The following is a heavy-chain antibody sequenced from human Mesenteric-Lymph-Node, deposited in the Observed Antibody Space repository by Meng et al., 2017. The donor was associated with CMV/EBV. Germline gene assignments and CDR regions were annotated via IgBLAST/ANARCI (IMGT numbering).Heavy chain of an antibody. CDR3: ARDSQGEAAYNWFDP. J-gene: IGHJ5*02. CDR1: GGAISSSNW. D-gene: IGHD6-13*01. CDR2: IYHSGST. Sequence: SGGAISSSNWWRWVRQHPGKGLEWIGEIYHSGSTNYNPSLKSRVTISVDKSRNQFSLKLSSVTAADTAVYYCARDSQGEAAYNWFDPWGQGTLVTVSS. V-gene: IGHV4-4*02.